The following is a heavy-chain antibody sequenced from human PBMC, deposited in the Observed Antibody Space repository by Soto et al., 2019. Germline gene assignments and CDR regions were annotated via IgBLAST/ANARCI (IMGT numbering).Heavy chain of an antibody. CDR1: GFSFSLHG. J-gene: IGHJ4*02. D-gene: IGHD3-22*01. V-gene: IGHV3-21*01. Sequence: GGSLRLSSAASGFSFSLHGMNWVRQAPGKGLERVSSISPTSEYIYHADAVRGRFTISRDNAKNSLYLQMDSLRADDTAVYYCARKNYYAASGFYDYWGQGALVIVYS. CDR2: ISPTSEYI. CDR3: ARKNYYAASGFYDY.